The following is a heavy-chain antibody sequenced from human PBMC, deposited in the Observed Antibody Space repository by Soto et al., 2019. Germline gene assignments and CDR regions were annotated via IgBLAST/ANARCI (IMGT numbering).Heavy chain of an antibody. Sequence: PPEPLSLTRTLSCRPISSFYWVWIRPPPGKGLEWIGYIYYSGSTNYTPPLKSRVTILADTSKTQSSLKLSSVTAADTAGYYGARRYSSVFDIWGKGTVVPVTS. D-gene: IGHD6-19*01. CDR3: ARRYSSVFDI. CDR1: CRPISSFY. V-gene: IGHV4-59*08. J-gene: IGHJ3*02. CDR2: IYYSGST.